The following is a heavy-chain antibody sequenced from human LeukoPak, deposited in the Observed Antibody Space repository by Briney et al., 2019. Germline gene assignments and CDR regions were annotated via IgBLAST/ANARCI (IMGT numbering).Heavy chain of an antibody. V-gene: IGHV3-23*01. CDR3: ARDLGRLDY. J-gene: IGHJ4*02. CDR1: EFAYG. Sequence: GGSLRLSCAASEFAYGMNWVRQAPGKGLECVSAISSSGSNTYYADSVKGRFTISRDDSKNTLYLQMNSLRVEDTAVYYCARDLGRLDYWGQGTLVTVSS. CDR2: ISSSGSNT.